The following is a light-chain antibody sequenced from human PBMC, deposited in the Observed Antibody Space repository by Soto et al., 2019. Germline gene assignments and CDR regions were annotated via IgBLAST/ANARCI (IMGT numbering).Light chain of an antibody. Sequence: ILLTQSPGTLSLSPGESATLSCRASQSVSAAHLAWYQQKPGQAPRLRLYGASTRATGIPDRLSGSGSGKDFTLTISKVEPEDFAVFYCHHYGSSPLTFGGGTKVNIK. CDR1: QSVSAAH. CDR2: GAS. V-gene: IGKV3-20*01. J-gene: IGKJ4*01. CDR3: HHYGSSPLT.